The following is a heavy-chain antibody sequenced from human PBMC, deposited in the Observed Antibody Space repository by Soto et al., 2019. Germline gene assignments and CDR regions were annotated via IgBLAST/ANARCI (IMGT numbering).Heavy chain of an antibody. CDR1: GFTYSSYA. J-gene: IGHJ5*02. CDR2: ITGGADNT. V-gene: IGHV3-23*01. Sequence: EVKLLESGGGLVQPGGSLRLSCVASGFTYSSYAMSWVRQAPGKGLEWVSTITGGADNTHYADSVKGRFTISRDNSKNTLSLQMNSLRVEDTAVYHCAKGRIAVAAPYNLFDPWGQGTLVTVSS. CDR3: AKGRIAVAAPYNLFDP. D-gene: IGHD6-19*01.